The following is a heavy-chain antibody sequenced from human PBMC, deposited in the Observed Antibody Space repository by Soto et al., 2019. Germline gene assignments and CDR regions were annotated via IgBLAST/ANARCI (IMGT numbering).Heavy chain of an antibody. CDR1: GYTFTGYY. CDR2: INPNSGGT. V-gene: IGHV1-2*02. CDR3: ARWDDYVWGSLDY. Sequence: ASVKVSCKASGYTFTGYYMHWVRQAPGQGLEWMGWINPNSGGTNYAQKFQGRVTMTRDTSISTAYMELSRLRSDDTAVYYCARWDDYVWGSLDYWGQGTLVTVSS. J-gene: IGHJ4*02. D-gene: IGHD3-16*01.